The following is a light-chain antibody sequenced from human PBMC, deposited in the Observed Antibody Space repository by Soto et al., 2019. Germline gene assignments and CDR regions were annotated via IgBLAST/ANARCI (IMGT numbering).Light chain of an antibody. J-gene: IGLJ2*01. Sequence: QSVLTQPRSVSGAPGQSVTISCTGTSSDLGGYNYVSWYQQHPGPAPKLMIYDVTKRPSGVPDRFSGSKSGNSASLTISGLQAEDEADYYCSAYGDGFTALVFGGGTKLTVL. CDR3: SAYGDGFTALV. V-gene: IGLV2-11*01. CDR2: DVT. CDR1: SSDLGGYNY.